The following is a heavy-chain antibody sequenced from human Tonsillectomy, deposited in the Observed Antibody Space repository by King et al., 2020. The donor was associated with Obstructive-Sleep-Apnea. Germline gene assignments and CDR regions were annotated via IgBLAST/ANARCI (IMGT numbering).Heavy chain of an antibody. CDR1: GFTFSSYS. D-gene: IGHD5-18*01. CDR3: AREEAYSYGYSPNYFDF. V-gene: IGHV3-21*01. J-gene: IGHJ4*02. CDR2: ISSSSSYI. Sequence: VQLVESGGGLVKPGGSLRLSCAASGFTFSSYSMNWVRQAPGKGLEWVSCISSSSSYIYYAVSVKGRFTIYRDNDKNSLYLQMNSLRAEDTAVYYCAREEAYSYGYSPNYFDFWGQGTLVTVSS.